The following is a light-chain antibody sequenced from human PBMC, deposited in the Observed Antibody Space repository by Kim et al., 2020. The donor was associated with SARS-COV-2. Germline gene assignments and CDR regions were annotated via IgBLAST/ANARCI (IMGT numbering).Light chain of an antibody. Sequence: PGERATPPRRARQGGRSSYIAWYQQTPGEAHRLLIYGASSSATGIPDRFSGSGSGTDFTLTISRMEPEYFAVYYCQQYGSSPKTLGQGTKL. CDR3: QQYGSSPKT. J-gene: IGKJ2*01. CDR2: GAS. CDR1: QGGRSSY. V-gene: IGKV3-20*01.